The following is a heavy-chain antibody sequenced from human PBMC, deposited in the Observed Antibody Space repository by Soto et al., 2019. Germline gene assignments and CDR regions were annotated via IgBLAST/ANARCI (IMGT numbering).Heavy chain of an antibody. Sequence: QVQLVQSGAEVKKPGSSVKVSCKASGGTFSSYTISWVRQAPGQGLEWMGRIIPILGIANYAQKFQGRVKITADKSTSTAYMELSSLRSEDTAVYYCARDTGYSSCSGGYYYYYSVDVWGKGTTVTVSS. CDR1: GGTFSSYT. CDR3: ARDTGYSSCSGGYYYYYSVDV. CDR2: IIPILGIA. D-gene: IGHD6-19*01. J-gene: IGHJ6*03. V-gene: IGHV1-69*08.